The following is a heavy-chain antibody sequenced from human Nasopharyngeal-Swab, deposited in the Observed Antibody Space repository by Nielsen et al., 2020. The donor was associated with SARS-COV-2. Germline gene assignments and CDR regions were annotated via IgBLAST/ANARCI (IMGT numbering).Heavy chain of an antibody. CDR2: IYYSGST. J-gene: IGHJ4*02. CDR3: ARVWGATCLN. Sequence: WIRQPPGKGLEWIGSIYYSGSTYYNPSLKSRVTISVDTSKNRFSLKLSSVTAADTAVYYCARVWGATCLNWGQGTLVTVSS. D-gene: IGHD1-26*01. V-gene: IGHV4-39*07.